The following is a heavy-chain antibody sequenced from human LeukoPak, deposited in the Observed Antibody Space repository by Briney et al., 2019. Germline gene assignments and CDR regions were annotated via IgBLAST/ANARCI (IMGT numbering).Heavy chain of an antibody. CDR3: ARDYSSSWYYYYYYMDV. J-gene: IGHJ6*03. V-gene: IGHV3-21*01. Sequence: GGSLRLSCAASGFTFSSYWMSWVRQAPGKGLEWVSSISSSSSYIYYADSVKGRFTISRDNAKNSLYLQMNSLRAEDTAVYYCARDYSSSWYYYYYYMDVWGKGTTVTVSS. CDR1: GFTFSSYW. D-gene: IGHD6-13*01. CDR2: ISSSSSYI.